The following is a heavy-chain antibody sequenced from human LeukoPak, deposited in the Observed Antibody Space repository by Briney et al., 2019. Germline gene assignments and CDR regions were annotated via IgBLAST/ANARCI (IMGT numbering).Heavy chain of an antibody. CDR2: ISGSGSST. D-gene: IGHD2-2*01. CDR1: GFTFTSYG. Sequence: HRGGTLRLSCAASGFTFTSYGMSWVRQAPGKGLEWVSVISGSGSSTYYAHSVKGRFTISRDNSKNTLSLQMNSLRAEDTAVYYCAKDRGYCSNTSCYALHYFDYWGQGTLVTVSS. J-gene: IGHJ4*02. CDR3: AKDRGYCSNTSCYALHYFDY. V-gene: IGHV3-23*01.